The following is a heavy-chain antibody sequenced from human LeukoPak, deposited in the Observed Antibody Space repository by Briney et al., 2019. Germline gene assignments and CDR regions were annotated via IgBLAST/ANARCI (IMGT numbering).Heavy chain of an antibody. CDR1: GYTFTSYA. J-gene: IGHJ4*02. D-gene: IGHD6-13*01. Sequence: RASVKVSCKASGYTFTSYAMNWVRQAPGQGLEWMGWNNTNTGNPTYAQGFTGRFVFSLDTSVSTAYLQISSLKAEDTAVYYCARGSAFHTQQLTPYWGQGTLVTVSS. CDR3: ARGSAFHTQQLTPY. V-gene: IGHV7-4-1*02. CDR2: NNTNTGNP.